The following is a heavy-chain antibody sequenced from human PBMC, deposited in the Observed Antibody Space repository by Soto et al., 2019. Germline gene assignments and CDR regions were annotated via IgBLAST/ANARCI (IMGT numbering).Heavy chain of an antibody. CDR3: ARHQTTVTTYYYYGMDV. CDR1: GGSLSSSSYY. Sequence: SETLSLTCTVSGGSLSSSSYYWGWIRQPPGKGLEWIGSIYYSGSTYYNPSLKSRVTISVDTSKNQFSLKLSSVTAADTAVYYCARHQTTVTTYYYYGMDVWGQGTTVTVSS. V-gene: IGHV4-39*01. J-gene: IGHJ6*02. CDR2: IYYSGST. D-gene: IGHD4-4*01.